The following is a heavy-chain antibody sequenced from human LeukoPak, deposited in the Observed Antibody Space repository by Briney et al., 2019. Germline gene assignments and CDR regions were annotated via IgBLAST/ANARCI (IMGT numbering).Heavy chain of an antibody. CDR1: GFTFSDDY. CDR2: ISNSDGTT. V-gene: IGHV3-11*04. D-gene: IGHD3-3*01. CDR3: ARDKRFLEWLSNNDAFDI. J-gene: IGHJ3*02. Sequence: GGSLRLSCAASGFTFSDDYMTWIRQAPGKGLEWVSYISNSDGTTYYADFVRGRFTISRDNAKKSLYLQMNSLTVEDTAVYYCARDKRFLEWLSNNDAFDIWGQGTMVTVSS.